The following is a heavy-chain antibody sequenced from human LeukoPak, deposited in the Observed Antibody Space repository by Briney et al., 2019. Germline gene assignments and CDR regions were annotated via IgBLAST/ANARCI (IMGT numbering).Heavy chain of an antibody. CDR2: ISGGGGGT. V-gene: IGHV3-23*01. J-gene: IGHJ1*01. Sequence: GGSLRLSCAASGFIFSTYTMNWVRQAPGKGLEWVSAISGGGGGTYYADSVKGRFTISRDNSKNTLYLQMNSLRAEDTAVYCCAKDNSPYSNSWLQFFQHWGQGTLVTVSS. D-gene: IGHD6-13*01. CDR3: AKDNSPYSNSWLQFFQH. CDR1: GFIFSTYT.